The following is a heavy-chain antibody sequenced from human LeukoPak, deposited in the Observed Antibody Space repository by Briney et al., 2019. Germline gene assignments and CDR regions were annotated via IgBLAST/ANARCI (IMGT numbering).Heavy chain of an antibody. J-gene: IGHJ4*02. CDR2: LNCDGSST. Sequence: GGSLRLSCTASGFTFSSYWMHWVRQAPAKELVWVSRLNCDGSSTNYADSVKGRFTNSRDNAKNTLFLQMNSLRAEDTAVYYCAGGPHGGNGDYWGQGTLVTVSS. CDR1: GFTFSSYW. V-gene: IGHV3-74*01. CDR3: AGGPHGGNGDY. D-gene: IGHD4-23*01.